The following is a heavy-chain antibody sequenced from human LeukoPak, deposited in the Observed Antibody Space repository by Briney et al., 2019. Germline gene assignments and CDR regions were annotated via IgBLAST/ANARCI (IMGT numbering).Heavy chain of an antibody. D-gene: IGHD3-3*01. CDR1: VYTFTSYG. CDR2: ISAYNGKT. Sequence: ASVKSSCKTSVYTFTSYGISWGRQAPGQGREWMGDISAYNGKTNYTQRYQGRVTMPTVKSTSTDYMELRSLRSDDPAVYYCARDGSATYDFWSGSYPAWADYYYFYMDVWGKGTTVTVSS. J-gene: IGHJ6*03. CDR3: ARDGSATYDFWSGSYPAWADYYYFYMDV. V-gene: IGHV1-18*01.